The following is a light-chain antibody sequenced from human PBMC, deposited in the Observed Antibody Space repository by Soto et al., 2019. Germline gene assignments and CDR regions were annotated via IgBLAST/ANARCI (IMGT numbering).Light chain of an antibody. Sequence: DSQXXXYPSXXXASIGDRVTXXXXXGQXXXXWLAWYQQKPGKAPKLLISKASTLQSGVPPRFSGSGSGTEFALTISSLQPDDFATYYCQQYESYPMTFGGGTKVEIK. V-gene: IGKV1-5*03. CDR3: QQYESYPMT. CDR1: QXXXXW. CDR2: KAS. J-gene: IGKJ4*01.